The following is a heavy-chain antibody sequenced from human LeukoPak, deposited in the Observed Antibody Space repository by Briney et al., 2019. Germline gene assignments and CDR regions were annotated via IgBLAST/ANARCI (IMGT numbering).Heavy chain of an antibody. Sequence: PGGSLRLSCAASGFTFSSYSMNWVRQAPGKGLEWVSSISSSSSYIYYADSVKGRFTISRDNAKNSLYLQMNSLRAEDTAVYYCARDPESGIAVAGTDYWGQGTLVTVSS. D-gene: IGHD6-19*01. V-gene: IGHV3-21*01. J-gene: IGHJ4*02. CDR3: ARDPESGIAVAGTDY. CDR1: GFTFSSYS. CDR2: ISSSSSYI.